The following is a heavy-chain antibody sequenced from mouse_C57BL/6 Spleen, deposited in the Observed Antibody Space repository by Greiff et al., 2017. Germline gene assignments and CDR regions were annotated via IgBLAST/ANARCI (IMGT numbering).Heavy chain of an antibody. CDR3: ASLYYDYERGFAY. V-gene: IGHV14-2*01. J-gene: IGHJ3*01. D-gene: IGHD2-4*01. Sequence: VQLQQSGAELVKPGASVKLSYTASGFNIKDYYMHWVKQRTEQGLEWIGRIDPEDGETKSAPKFQGKATITADTSSNTAYLQLSSLTSEDTAVYYCASLYYDYERGFAYWGQGTLVTVSA. CDR1: GFNIKDYY. CDR2: IDPEDGET.